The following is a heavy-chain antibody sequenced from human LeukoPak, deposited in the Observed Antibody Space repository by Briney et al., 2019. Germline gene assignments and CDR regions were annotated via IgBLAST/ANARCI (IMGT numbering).Heavy chain of an antibody. CDR1: GFTFSSYA. J-gene: IGHJ4*02. CDR2: ISGSGGST. D-gene: IGHD6-13*01. CDR3: AKEGYSSSWYSPSVALN. Sequence: GGSLRLSCAASGFTFSSYAMSWVRQAPGKGLEWVSAISGSGGSTYYADSVKGRFTISRDNSKNTLYLQMNSLRAEDTAVYYCAKEGYSSSWYSPSVALNWGQGTLVTVSS. V-gene: IGHV3-23*01.